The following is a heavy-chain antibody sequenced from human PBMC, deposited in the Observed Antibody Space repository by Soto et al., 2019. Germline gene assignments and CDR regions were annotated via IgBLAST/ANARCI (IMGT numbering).Heavy chain of an antibody. CDR1: GGSVSSGSYY. CDR3: ARAGITIFGVVIIQGYYFDY. V-gene: IGHV4-61*01. D-gene: IGHD3-3*01. Sequence: PSETLSLTCTVSGGSVSSGSYYWSWIRQPPGKGLEWIGYIYYSGSTNYNPSLKSRVTISVDTSKNQFSLKLSSVTAADTAVYYCARAGITIFGVVIIQGYYFDYWGQGTLVTVSS. J-gene: IGHJ4*02. CDR2: IYYSGST.